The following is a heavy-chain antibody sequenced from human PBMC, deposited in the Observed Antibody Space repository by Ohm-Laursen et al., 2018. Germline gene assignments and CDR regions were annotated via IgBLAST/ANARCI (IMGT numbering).Heavy chain of an antibody. CDR1: GGSISSSSYY. CDR2: IYYSGST. Sequence: SQTLSLTCTVSGGSISSSSYYWGWIRQPPGKGLEWIGNIYYSGSTYYNPSLRSRLTVSVDTPKNQFSLKLSSVTATDTAVYYCARAFWNGYNDAFDVWGQGTMVTVSS. CDR3: ARAFWNGYNDAFDV. J-gene: IGHJ3*01. V-gene: IGHV4-39*01. D-gene: IGHD3-3*01.